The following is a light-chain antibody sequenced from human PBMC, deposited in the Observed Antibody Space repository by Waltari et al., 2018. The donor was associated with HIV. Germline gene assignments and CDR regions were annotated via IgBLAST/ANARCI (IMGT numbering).Light chain of an antibody. CDR1: SGHSSYA. V-gene: IGLV4-69*01. CDR3: QTWGTGKV. CDR2: LNSDGSH. Sequence: QLVLTQSPSASASLGASVKLTCTLSSGHSSYAIAWHQQQPEKGPRYLMKLNSDGSHSKGDGSPDRFSGSSSGAERYLTISSLQSEDEADYYCQTWGTGKVFGGGTKLTVL. J-gene: IGLJ3*02.